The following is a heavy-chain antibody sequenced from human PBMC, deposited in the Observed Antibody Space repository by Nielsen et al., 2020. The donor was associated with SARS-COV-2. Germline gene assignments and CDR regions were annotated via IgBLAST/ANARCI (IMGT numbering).Heavy chain of an antibody. D-gene: IGHD3-16*01. Sequence: SCKVSGGSISTDNYSWGWIRQPPGKGLEWIGNISYSGSTYYNPSLKSRVTISVDTSKNQFSLKLSSVTAADTAVYYCAGPLVVSAWGAFDIWGQGTMVTVSS. J-gene: IGHJ3*02. CDR2: ISYSGST. CDR1: GGSISTDNYS. V-gene: IGHV4-39*01. CDR3: AGPLVVSAWGAFDI.